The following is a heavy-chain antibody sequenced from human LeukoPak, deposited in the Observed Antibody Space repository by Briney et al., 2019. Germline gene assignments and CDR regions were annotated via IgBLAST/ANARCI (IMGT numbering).Heavy chain of an antibody. CDR2: INHSGST. J-gene: IGHJ4*02. CDR3: GYCDSSGYVDY. CDR1: GGSFSGYY. D-gene: IGHD3-22*01. V-gene: IGHV4-34*01. Sequence: SATLSLTCAVYGGSFSGYYWSWIRQPPGKGVELIGEINHSGSTNYNPSLKSRVTISVDTSKNQFSLKLSSVTAADTAVYYCGYCDSSGYVDYWGQGTLVTVSS.